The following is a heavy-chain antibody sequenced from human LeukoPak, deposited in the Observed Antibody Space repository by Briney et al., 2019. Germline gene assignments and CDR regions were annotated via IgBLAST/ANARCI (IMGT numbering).Heavy chain of an antibody. Sequence: GGSLRLSCTVSGFIFDDYARHWVRQAPGKGLEWVSGITWGRDNLAYAASVKGRFTISRDNRKNLLHLQMNSLRPDDSAVYYCAAVPDAMSPFAYWGQGTLVTVSS. D-gene: IGHD2-2*01. CDR3: AAVPDAMSPFAY. J-gene: IGHJ4*02. CDR2: ITWGRDNL. CDR1: GFIFDDYA. V-gene: IGHV3-9*01.